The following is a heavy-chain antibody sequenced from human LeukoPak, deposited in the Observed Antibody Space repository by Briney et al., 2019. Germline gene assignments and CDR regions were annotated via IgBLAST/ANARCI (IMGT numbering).Heavy chain of an antibody. CDR1: GYTFTSYY. CDR3: ARQPPGYYYGMDV. Sequence: ASVKVSCKASGYTFTSYYMHWVRQAPGQGLEWMGIINPSGGSTGYAQKFLGRVTMTRDTSTSTVYMELSSLRSEDTAVYYCARQPPGYYYGMDVWGQGTTVTVSS. D-gene: IGHD1-14*01. J-gene: IGHJ6*02. CDR2: INPSGGST. V-gene: IGHV1-46*01.